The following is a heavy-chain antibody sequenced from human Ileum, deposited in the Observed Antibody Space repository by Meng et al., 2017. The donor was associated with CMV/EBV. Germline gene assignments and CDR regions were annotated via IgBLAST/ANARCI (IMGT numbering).Heavy chain of an antibody. D-gene: IGHD2-21*02. V-gene: IGHV1-3*01. CDR3: AGLVSGDYDY. CDR1: GYSVRIYP. J-gene: IGHJ4*02. CDR2: SSAYTGGG. Sequence: KITCKTSGYSVRIYPIHWFRLAHGRGLEWMGRSSAYTGGGKYSEPYRGRLTITTETKATTDYMVMSSLASQEETVYYCAGLVSGDYDYWGQGTLVTVSS.